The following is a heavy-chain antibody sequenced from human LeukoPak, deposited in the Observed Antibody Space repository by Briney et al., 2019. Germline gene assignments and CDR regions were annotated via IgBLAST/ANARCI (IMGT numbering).Heavy chain of an antibody. CDR3: ASSYYDSSGYYPFDY. Sequence: GASVKVSCKASGYTFTSYGISWVRQAPGQGLEWMGWISAYNGNTNYAQKLQGRVTMTTDTSTSTAYMELRSLRSDDTAVYYCASSYYDSSGYYPFDYWGQGTLVTVSS. CDR2: ISAYNGNT. CDR1: GYTFTSYG. D-gene: IGHD3-22*01. J-gene: IGHJ4*02. V-gene: IGHV1-18*01.